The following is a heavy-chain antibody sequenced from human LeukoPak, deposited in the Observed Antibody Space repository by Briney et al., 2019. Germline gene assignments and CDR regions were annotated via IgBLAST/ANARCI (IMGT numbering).Heavy chain of an antibody. CDR2: IYYSGST. CDR1: GGFISSSSYY. D-gene: IGHD3-10*01. V-gene: IGHV4-39*07. Sequence: PSETLSLTCTVSGGFISSSSYYWGWIRQPPGKGLEWIGSIYYSGSTYYNPSLKSRVTISVDTSKNQFSLKLSSVTAADTAVYYCARLTKNDSGTYRFGKKKRGYMDVWGKGTTVTISS. J-gene: IGHJ6*03. CDR3: ARLTKNDSGTYRFGKKKRGYMDV.